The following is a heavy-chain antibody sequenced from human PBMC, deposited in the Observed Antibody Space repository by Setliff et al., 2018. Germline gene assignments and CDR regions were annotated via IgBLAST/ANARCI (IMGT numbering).Heavy chain of an antibody. Sequence: PSETLSLTCTVSGGSVSNSGFFWGWLRQAPGKGLEWIGNIYDSGSSNYNASLKSRLIITRDTSKNQVSLKLTSVTAAGTAVYYCGRGFSRIEGWGNWFDPWGQGILVTVS. J-gene: IGHJ5*02. D-gene: IGHD2-15*01. CDR1: GGSVSNSGFF. V-gene: IGHV4-39*01. CDR3: GRGFSRIEGWGNWFDP. CDR2: IYDSGSS.